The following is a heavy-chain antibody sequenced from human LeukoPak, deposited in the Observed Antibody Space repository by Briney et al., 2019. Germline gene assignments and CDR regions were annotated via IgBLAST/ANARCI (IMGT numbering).Heavy chain of an antibody. CDR3: ARDGVSALNLYSDL. V-gene: IGHV4-34*01. D-gene: IGHD3-3*01. CDR1: GGSISGYY. CDR2: INHSGST. J-gene: IGHJ2*01. Sequence: SETLSLTCTVQGGSISGYYWSWIRQPPGKGLEWIGEINHSGSTNYNPSLKSRVTISVDTSKNQFSLSLISVTAADTAVYYCARDGVSALNLYSDLWGRGTLVTVSS.